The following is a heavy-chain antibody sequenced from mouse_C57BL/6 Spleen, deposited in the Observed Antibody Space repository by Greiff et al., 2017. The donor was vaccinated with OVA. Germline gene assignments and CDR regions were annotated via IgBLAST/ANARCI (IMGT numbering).Heavy chain of an antibody. J-gene: IGHJ4*01. D-gene: IGHD1-1*01. CDR1: GFNIKDYY. V-gene: IGHV14-1*01. CDR2: IDPEDGDT. Sequence: EVQLQQSGAELVRPGASVKLSCTASGFNIKDYYMHWVKQRPEQGLEWIGRIDPEDGDTEYAPKFQGKATMTADTSSNTAYLQLSSLTSEDTAVCYCTTSYYYGSSPYYAMDYWGQGTSVTVSS. CDR3: TTSYYYGSSPYYAMDY.